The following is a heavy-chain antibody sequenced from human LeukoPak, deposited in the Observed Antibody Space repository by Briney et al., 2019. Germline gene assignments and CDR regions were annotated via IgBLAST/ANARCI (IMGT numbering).Heavy chain of an antibody. J-gene: IGHJ3*02. CDR1: GFTLNNYD. D-gene: IGHD3-10*01. CDR2: IYRAGET. Sequence: PGGSLRLSCVASGFTLNNYDMHWVRQATGEGLEWVSIIYRAGETYYPGSVKGRFTISREIAKNSLYLQMNSLRAGDTAVYYCAREMSGSNDAFDIWGQGTMVTVSS. V-gene: IGHV3-13*01. CDR3: AREMSGSNDAFDI.